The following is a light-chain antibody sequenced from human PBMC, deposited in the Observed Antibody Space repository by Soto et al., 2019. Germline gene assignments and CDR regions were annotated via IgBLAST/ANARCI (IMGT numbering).Light chain of an antibody. J-gene: IGLJ2*01. CDR1: SSDVGGYNY. Sequence: QSALTQPPSASGSPGQSVTISCTGTSSDVGGYNYVSWYQQHPGQAPKVMIYEVSKWPSGVPDRFSGSKSGNTASLTVSGLQAEDEADYFCSSYAGSNIVVFGGGTKLTVL. V-gene: IGLV2-8*01. CDR3: SSYAGSNIVV. CDR2: EVS.